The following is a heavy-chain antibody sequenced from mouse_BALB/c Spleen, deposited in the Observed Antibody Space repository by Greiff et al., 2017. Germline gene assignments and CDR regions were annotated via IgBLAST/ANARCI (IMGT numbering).Heavy chain of an antibody. V-gene: IGHV1-15*01. J-gene: IGHJ3*01. CDR2: IDPETGGT. D-gene: IGHD2-14*01. CDR1: GYTFTDYE. Sequence: VQLQESGAELVRPGASVTLSCKASGYTFTDYEMHWVKQTPVHGLEWIGAIDPETGGTAYNQKFKGKATLTADKSSSTAYMELRSLTSEDSAVYYCTYRYDALAWFAYWGQGTLVTVSA. CDR3: TYRYDALAWFAY.